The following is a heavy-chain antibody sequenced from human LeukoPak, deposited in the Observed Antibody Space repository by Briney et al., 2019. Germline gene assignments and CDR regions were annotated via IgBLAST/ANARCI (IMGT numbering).Heavy chain of an antibody. CDR1: GGSISSYY. J-gene: IGHJ6*03. CDR3: ARVRSEWLVWYYYYYMDV. Sequence: PSETLSLTCTVSGGSISSYYWSWIRQPPGKGLEWIGYIYYSGSTNYNPSLKSRVTISVDTSKNQFSLKLSSVTAADTAVYYCARVRSEWLVWYYYYYMDVWGKGTTVTVSS. V-gene: IGHV4-59*01. CDR2: IYYSGST. D-gene: IGHD6-19*01.